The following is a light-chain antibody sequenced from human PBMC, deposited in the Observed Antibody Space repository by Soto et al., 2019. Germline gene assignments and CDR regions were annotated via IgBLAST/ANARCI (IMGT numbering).Light chain of an antibody. CDR2: EVS. CDR3: SSCTSSSTLSWV. J-gene: IGLJ3*02. CDR1: SSDVGGYNY. Sequence: QSALTQPASVSGSPGQSITISCTGTSSDVGGYNYVSWYQQHPGKAPKLMIYEVSNRPSGVSHRFSGSKSGNTASLTISGLQAEDEADYYCSSCTSSSTLSWVFGGGTKLTVL. V-gene: IGLV2-14*01.